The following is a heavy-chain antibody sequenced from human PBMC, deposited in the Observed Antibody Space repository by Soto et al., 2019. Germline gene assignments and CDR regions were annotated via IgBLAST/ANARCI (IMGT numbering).Heavy chain of an antibody. D-gene: IGHD3-10*01. CDR1: GGSIRSGTYT. V-gene: IGHV4-30-2*01. CDR3: ARDVAVRGARGWFDP. CDR2: TYQSGST. Sequence: QLQLQESGSGLVKPSQTLSLTCAVSGGSIRSGTYTWHWIRQPPGQGLEWIGYTYQSGSTFYSASLKGRVTIAVDRSKNQFSLKLSSVTAADTAVYYCARDVAVRGARGWFDPWGQGPLVTVSS. J-gene: IGHJ5*02.